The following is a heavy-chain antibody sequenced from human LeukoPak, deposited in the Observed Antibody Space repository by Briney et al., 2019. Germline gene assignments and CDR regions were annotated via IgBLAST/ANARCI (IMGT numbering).Heavy chain of an antibody. CDR3: ARYTEDYYDSLYYFDY. V-gene: IGHV3-53*01. Sequence: GGSLRLSCAASGFTVSSNYMSWVRQAPGKGLEWVSVIYSGGSTYYADSVKGRFTISRDNSKNTLHLQMNSLRAEDTAVYYCARYTEDYYDSLYYFDYWGQGTLVTVSS. CDR1: GFTVSSNY. D-gene: IGHD3-22*01. CDR2: IYSGGST. J-gene: IGHJ4*02.